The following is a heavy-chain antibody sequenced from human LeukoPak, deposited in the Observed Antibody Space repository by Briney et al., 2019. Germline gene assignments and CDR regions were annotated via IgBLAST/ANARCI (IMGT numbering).Heavy chain of an antibody. Sequence: ASVKVSCKASGYTFSNYYMHWVRQAPGQGLEWMGLINPSGSSTSYAQKFQGRVTMTRDTSTTTFYMDLSSLRSEDTAVYYCARGSSGSYYNYFDYWGQGTLVTVSS. V-gene: IGHV1-46*01. CDR2: INPSGSST. CDR1: GYTFSNYY. J-gene: IGHJ4*02. CDR3: ARGSSGSYYNYFDY. D-gene: IGHD1-26*01.